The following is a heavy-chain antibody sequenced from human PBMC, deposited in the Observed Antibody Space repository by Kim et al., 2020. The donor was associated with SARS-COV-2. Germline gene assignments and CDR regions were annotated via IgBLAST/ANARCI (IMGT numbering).Heavy chain of an antibody. J-gene: IGHJ3*02. CDR3: ARGGVVVIAAAFDI. CDR2: IYYSGST. Sequence: SETLSLTCTVSGGSISSYYWSWIRQPPGKGLEWIGYIYYSGSTNYNPSLKSRVTISVDTSKNQFSLKLSSVTAADTAVYYCARGGVVVIAAAFDIWGQGTMVTVSS. D-gene: IGHD2-21*01. V-gene: IGHV4-59*13. CDR1: GGSISSYY.